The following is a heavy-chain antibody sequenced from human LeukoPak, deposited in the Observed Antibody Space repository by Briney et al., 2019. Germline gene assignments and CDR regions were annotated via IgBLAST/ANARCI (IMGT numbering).Heavy chain of an antibody. V-gene: IGHV3-23*01. CDR3: AKGAITYYYYAMDV. CDR1: GFTFSSYA. CDR2: IGSGGSDT. J-gene: IGHJ6*02. Sequence: GGSLRLSCVASGFTFSSYAMSWVRQAPGKGLEWVSAIGSGGSDTHYADSVKGRFTISRDNSKNTLYLRMNSLRAGDTAVYYCAKGAITYYYYAMDVWGQGTTVTVSS. D-gene: IGHD1-14*01.